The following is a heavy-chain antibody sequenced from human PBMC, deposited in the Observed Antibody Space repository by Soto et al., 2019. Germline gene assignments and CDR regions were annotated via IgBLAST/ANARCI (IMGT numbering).Heavy chain of an antibody. D-gene: IGHD3-16*01. CDR2: ISYDGSNK. CDR1: GFTFSSYG. J-gene: IGHJ6*02. Sequence: GGSLRLSCAASGFTFSSYGMHWVRQAPGKGLEWVAVISYDGSNKYYADSVKGRFTISRDNSKNTLYLQMNSLRAEDTAVYYCAKDRRVTVGDYYYGMDAWGQGTTVTVSS. CDR3: AKDRRVTVGDYYYGMDA. V-gene: IGHV3-30*18.